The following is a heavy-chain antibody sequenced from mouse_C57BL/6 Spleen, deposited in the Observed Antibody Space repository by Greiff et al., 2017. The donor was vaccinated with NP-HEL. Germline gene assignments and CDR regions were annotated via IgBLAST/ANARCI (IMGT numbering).Heavy chain of an antibody. D-gene: IGHD1-1*02. J-gene: IGHJ4*01. Sequence: EVKLMESGGDLVKPGGSLKLSCAASGFSFSSYGMSWVRQTPDKRLEWVATISSGGSYPYYPDSVKGRFTISRDNAKNTLYLQMSSLKSEDTAMYYCARRMVPIYAMDYWGQGTSVTVSS. CDR2: ISSGGSYP. V-gene: IGHV5-6*02. CDR3: ARRMVPIYAMDY. CDR1: GFSFSSYG.